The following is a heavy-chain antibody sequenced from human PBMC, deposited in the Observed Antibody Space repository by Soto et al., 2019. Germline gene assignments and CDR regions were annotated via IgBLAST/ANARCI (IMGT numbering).Heavy chain of an antibody. D-gene: IGHD1-7*01. V-gene: IGHV3-20*04. CDR2: INWNGGST. CDR3: ARVPLELRTFWYFDL. J-gene: IGHJ2*01. CDR1: GFTFDDYG. Sequence: EVQLVESGGGVVRPGGSLRLSCPASGFTFDDYGMSWVRQAPGKGLEWVSGINWNGGSTGYADSVKGRFTISRDNAKHYLDLQMNSLRAEDTALYYCARVPLELRTFWYFDLWGRGTLVTVSS.